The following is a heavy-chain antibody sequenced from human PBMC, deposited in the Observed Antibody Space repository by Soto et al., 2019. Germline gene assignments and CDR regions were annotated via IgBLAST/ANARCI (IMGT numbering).Heavy chain of an antibody. Sequence: PSETLSLTCAVYGGSFSGYYWSWIRQPPGKGLEWIGEINHSGSTNYNPSLKSRVTISVDTSKNQFSLKLSSVTAADTAVYYCGKAKKRKNFNETHTNGMYAGA. V-gene: IGHV4-34*01. D-gene: IGHD2-8*01. CDR2: INHSGST. CDR1: GGSFSGYY. J-gene: IGHJ6*02. CDR3: GKAKKRKNFNETHTNGMYA.